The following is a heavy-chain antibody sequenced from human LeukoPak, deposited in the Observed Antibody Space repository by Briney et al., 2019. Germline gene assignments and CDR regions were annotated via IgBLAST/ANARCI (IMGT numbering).Heavy chain of an antibody. Sequence: GGSLRLSCAASGFIFSSHWMNWVRQAPGKGLEWVANIKQDGSEKYYVDSVKGRFTISRDIAKNSLYLQMNSLRAEDTAVYYCARDRPQQWLVRGQRGYYYYMDVWGKGTTVTISS. CDR1: GFIFSSHW. J-gene: IGHJ6*03. D-gene: IGHD6-19*01. CDR3: ARDRPQQWLVRGQRGYYYYMDV. V-gene: IGHV3-7*01. CDR2: IKQDGSEK.